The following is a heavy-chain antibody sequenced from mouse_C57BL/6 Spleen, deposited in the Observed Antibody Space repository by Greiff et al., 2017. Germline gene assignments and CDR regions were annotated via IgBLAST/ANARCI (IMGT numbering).Heavy chain of an antibody. CDR2: ISYDGSN. Sequence: ESGPGLVKPSQSLSLTCSVTGYSITSGYYWNWIRQFPGNKLEWMGYISYDGSNNYNPSLKNRISITRDTSKNQFFLKLNSVTTEDTATYYCARDRGAITTVVADYWYFDVWGTGTTVTVSS. CDR3: ARDRGAITTVVADYWYFDV. V-gene: IGHV3-6*01. D-gene: IGHD1-1*01. CDR1: GYSITSGYY. J-gene: IGHJ1*03.